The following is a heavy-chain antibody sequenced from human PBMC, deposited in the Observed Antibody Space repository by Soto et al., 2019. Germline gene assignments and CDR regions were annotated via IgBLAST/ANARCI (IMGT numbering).Heavy chain of an antibody. CDR2: IIPVFGTP. V-gene: IGHV1-69*12. D-gene: IGHD3-22*01. Sequence: QVQLVQSGAEVKKPGSPVKVSCKASGGSLSNYGISWVRQAPGQGLEWMGAIIPVFGTPNYAQKFQDRVTITADESTTTVYMEVRSLTSEDTAVYYCARGDATKIVVTTYYGMDVWGQGTTVTVSS. CDR1: GGSLSNYG. J-gene: IGHJ6*02. CDR3: ARGDATKIVVTTYYGMDV.